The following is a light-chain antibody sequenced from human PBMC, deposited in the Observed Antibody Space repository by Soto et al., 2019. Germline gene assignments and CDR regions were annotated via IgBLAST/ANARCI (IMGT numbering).Light chain of an antibody. CDR2: GGS. J-gene: IGKJ4*01. CDR3: QQYSVSPFS. Sequence: ENVLTQSPDTLSLSPGGRATLFCRASQTVANNYLAWYHHQPGQAPRLLIHGGSNRATGIPDRFTGSGFGTDFILSISRVEPEDFAVYYCQQYSVSPFSFGGGTKVEI. V-gene: IGKV3-20*01. CDR1: QTVANNY.